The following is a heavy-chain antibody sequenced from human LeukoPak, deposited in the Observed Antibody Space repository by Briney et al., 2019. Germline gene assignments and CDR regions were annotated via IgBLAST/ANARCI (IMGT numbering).Heavy chain of an antibody. CDR2: IYHSGSGST. D-gene: IGHD1-26*01. J-gene: IGHJ4*02. CDR3: ARGDSGSFSQFDC. Sequence: SETLSLTCTVSGGSISSGGHSWSWIRQPPGKGLEWIGYIYHSGSGSTYYNPSLKSRVTISIDKSKNQFSLKLTSVTAADTAVYYCARGDSGSFSQFDCWGQGTLVTVSS. CDR1: GGSISSGGHS. V-gene: IGHV4-30-2*01.